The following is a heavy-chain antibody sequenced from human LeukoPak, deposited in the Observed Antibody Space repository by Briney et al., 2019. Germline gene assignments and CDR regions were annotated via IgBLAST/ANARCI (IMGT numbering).Heavy chain of an antibody. V-gene: IGHV3-7*01. D-gene: IGHD3-16*01. CDR2: IKQDGSEK. CDR1: GFTLSSYW. J-gene: IGHJ5*02. CDR3: ASQSYARFDP. Sequence: GGSLRLSCAASGFTLSSYWMSWVRQAPGKGLEWVANIKQDGSEKYYVDSVKGRFTISRDNGKNSLYLQMNSLRAEDTAVYYCASQSYARFDPWGQGTLVTVSS.